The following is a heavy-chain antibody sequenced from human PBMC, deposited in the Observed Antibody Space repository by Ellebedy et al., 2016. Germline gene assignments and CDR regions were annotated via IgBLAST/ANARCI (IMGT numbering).Heavy chain of an antibody. CDR3: ARAWRTGATVGAFDI. Sequence: ASVKVSCKASGYTFTSYAMNWVRQAPGQGLEWMGWINTNTGNPTYAQGFTGRFVFSLDTSVTTAYLQINSLQAEDTAMYYCARAWRTGATVGAFDIWGQGTMVTVSS. D-gene: IGHD1-1*01. CDR1: GYTFTSYA. J-gene: IGHJ3*02. CDR2: INTNTGNP. V-gene: IGHV7-4-1*02.